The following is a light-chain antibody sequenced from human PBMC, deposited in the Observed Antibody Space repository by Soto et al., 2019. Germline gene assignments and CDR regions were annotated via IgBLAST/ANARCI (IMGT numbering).Light chain of an antibody. CDR3: CSYAGSSTLV. CDR2: EGS. Sequence: QSALTQPASVSGSPGQSITISCTGTSSDVGSYNLVSWYQQHPGKAPKLMIYEGSKRPSGVSNRFSGSKSGNTASLTISGLQAEDAADYYCCSYAGSSTLVFGTGTKVTVL. V-gene: IGLV2-23*03. J-gene: IGLJ1*01. CDR1: SSDVGSYNL.